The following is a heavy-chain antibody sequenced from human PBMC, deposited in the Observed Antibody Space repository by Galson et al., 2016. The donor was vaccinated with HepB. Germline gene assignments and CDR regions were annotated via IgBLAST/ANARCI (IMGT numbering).Heavy chain of an antibody. D-gene: IGHD5-18*01. CDR3: ASDPGQGQRGYTYCFEF. V-gene: IGHV3-30*03. Sequence: SLRLSCAASGFTFSSYGMNWVRQAPGKGLEWVAVISCDGSKQYYADSAKGRFTISRDNSKNTLYLQMHRLRFEDTAVYYCASDPGQGQRGYTYCFEFWGQGTLVTVSS. CDR2: ISCDGSKQ. CDR1: GFTFSSYG. J-gene: IGHJ4*02.